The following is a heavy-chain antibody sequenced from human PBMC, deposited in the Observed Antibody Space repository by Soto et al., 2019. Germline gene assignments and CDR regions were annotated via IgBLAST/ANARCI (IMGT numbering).Heavy chain of an antibody. CDR2: IYSGGST. CDR3: ASDVSWLNIPFY. D-gene: IGHD6-13*01. Sequence: GGSLRLSCAASGFTVSSNYMSWVRQAPGKGLEWVSVIYSGGSTYYPDSVKGRFTISRDNSKNTLYLQMNSLRAEDTAVYYCASDVSWLNIPFYWGQGTLVTVSS. J-gene: IGHJ4*02. CDR1: GFTVSSNY. V-gene: IGHV3-66*01.